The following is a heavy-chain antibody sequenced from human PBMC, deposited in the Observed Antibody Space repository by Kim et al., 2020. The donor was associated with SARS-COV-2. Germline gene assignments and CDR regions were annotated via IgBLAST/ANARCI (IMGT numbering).Heavy chain of an antibody. J-gene: IGHJ4*02. CDR3: ARVLWTGYSADY. D-gene: IGHD3-3*01. CDR2: ISSSSKTI. CDR1: GFTFSNFS. V-gene: IGHV3-48*02. Sequence: GGSLRLSCAASGFTFSNFSINWVRQAPGNGLEWISYISSSSKTIYYADSVRGRFTISRDNAKNSLYLQMNSLRDEDTAVYYCARVLWTGYSADYWGQGTLVTVPS.